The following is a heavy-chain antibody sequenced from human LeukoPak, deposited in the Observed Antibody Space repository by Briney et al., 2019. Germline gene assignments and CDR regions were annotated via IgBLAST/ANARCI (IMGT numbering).Heavy chain of an antibody. D-gene: IGHD2-2*02. CDR1: GGSISSYY. CDR3: ARDPRYCSSTSCYKGAYYFDY. Sequence: SETLSLTCTVSGGSISSYYWSWIRQPAGKGLEWIGRIYTSGSTNYNPSLKSRVTMSVDTSKNQFYLKLSSVTAADTAVYYCARDPRYCSSTSCYKGAYYFDYWGQGTLVTVSS. CDR2: IYTSGST. J-gene: IGHJ4*02. V-gene: IGHV4-4*07.